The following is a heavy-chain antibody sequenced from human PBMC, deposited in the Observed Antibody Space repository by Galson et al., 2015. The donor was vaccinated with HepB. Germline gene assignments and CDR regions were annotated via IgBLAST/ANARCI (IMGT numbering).Heavy chain of an antibody. CDR2: ISSSSSTI. CDR1: GFTLSSNS. CDR3: ARKPRTGTFTGYMDV. D-gene: IGHD1-1*01. Sequence: SLRLSCAASGFTLSSNSINWVRQAPGKGLEWVSYISSSSSTIYYADSVKGRFTISRDNAKNSLYLQMNSLRDEDTAVYYCARKPRTGTFTGYMDVWGQGTTVTVSS. V-gene: IGHV3-48*02. J-gene: IGHJ6*02.